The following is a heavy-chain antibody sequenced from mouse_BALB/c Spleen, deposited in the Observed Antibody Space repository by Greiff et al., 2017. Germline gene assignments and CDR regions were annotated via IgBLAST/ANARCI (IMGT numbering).Heavy chain of an antibody. Sequence: EVQLHQSGPGLVKPSQSLSLTCSVTGYSITSGYYWNWIRQFPGNKLEWMGYISYDGSNNYNPSLKNRISITRDTSKNQFFLKLNSVTTEDTATYYCARVGSYYGYAMDYWGQGTSVTVSS. CDR3: ARVGSYYGYAMDY. D-gene: IGHD2-10*01. V-gene: IGHV3-6*02. J-gene: IGHJ4*01. CDR1: GYSITSGYY. CDR2: ISYDGSN.